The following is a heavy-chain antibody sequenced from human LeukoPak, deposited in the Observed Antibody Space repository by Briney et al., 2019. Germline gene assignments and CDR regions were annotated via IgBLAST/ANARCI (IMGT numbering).Heavy chain of an antibody. CDR2: MNPNSGNT. CDR1: GYTFTSYD. CDR3: ARGGSEIVGATTDFDY. D-gene: IGHD1-26*01. V-gene: IGHV1-8*01. Sequence: ASVKVSCKASGYTFTSYDINWVRQATGQGLEWMGWMNPNSGNTGYAQKFQGRVSMTRNTSISTAYMELSSLRSEDTAVYYCARGGSEIVGATTDFDYWGQGTLVTVSS. J-gene: IGHJ4*02.